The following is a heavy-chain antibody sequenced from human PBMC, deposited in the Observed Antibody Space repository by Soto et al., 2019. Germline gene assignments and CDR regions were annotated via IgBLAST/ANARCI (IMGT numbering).Heavy chain of an antibody. CDR2: ISNSGST. V-gene: IGHV4-30-4*01. CDR3: ATESGSTYGYFDY. J-gene: IGHJ4*02. D-gene: IGHD4-17*01. CDR1: GGSISSGGYY. Sequence: SETLSLTCTVSGGSISSGGYYWSWIRQSPGKGLEWIGYISNSGSTGYNPSLKTRLSMSVDRSKNQFTLRLTSVTAADTAVYFCATESGSTYGYFDYWGQGTQVTVSS.